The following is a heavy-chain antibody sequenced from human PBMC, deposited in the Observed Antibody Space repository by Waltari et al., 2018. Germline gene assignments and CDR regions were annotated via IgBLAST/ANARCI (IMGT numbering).Heavy chain of an antibody. CDR3: ARGPTTMNYFDY. Sequence: QVQLVQSGAEVKKPGSSVKVSCKASGGTFSSYAIRGERQAHGQGLEWMGGIIPILGIANYAQKFQGRVTITADKSTSTAYMELSSLRSEDTAVYYCARGPTTMNYFDYWGQGTLVTVSS. D-gene: IGHD4-17*01. J-gene: IGHJ4*02. CDR2: IIPILGIA. CDR1: GGTFSSYA. V-gene: IGHV1-69*10.